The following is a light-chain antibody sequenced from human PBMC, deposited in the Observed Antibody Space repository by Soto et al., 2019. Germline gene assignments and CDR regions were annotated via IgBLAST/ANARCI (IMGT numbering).Light chain of an antibody. J-gene: IGLJ2*01. CDR3: SSYTASSSHVL. Sequence: QSVLTQPASVSGSPGQSITISCTGTSSDIGTYKYVSWYQQHPGKAPQLMIYEVSNRPSGISNRFSGSKSGNTASLTISGRQAEDEADYYCSSYTASSSHVLFGGGTKLTVL. CDR1: SSDIGTYKY. V-gene: IGLV2-14*01. CDR2: EVS.